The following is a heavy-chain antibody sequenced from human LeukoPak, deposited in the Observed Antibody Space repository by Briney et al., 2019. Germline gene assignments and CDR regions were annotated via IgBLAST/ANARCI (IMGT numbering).Heavy chain of an antibody. CDR1: GFTFSDYD. CDR2: IGTAGDP. Sequence: PGGSLRLSCAASGFTFSDYDMHWVRQATGKGLEWVSAIGTAGDPYYTGSVKGRFTISRENAKNSLYLQMNGLRAGDTAVYYCARVAKERVGGVYYFDYWGQGTLVTVSS. V-gene: IGHV3-13*05. CDR3: ARVAKERVGGVYYFDY. D-gene: IGHD1-1*01. J-gene: IGHJ4*02.